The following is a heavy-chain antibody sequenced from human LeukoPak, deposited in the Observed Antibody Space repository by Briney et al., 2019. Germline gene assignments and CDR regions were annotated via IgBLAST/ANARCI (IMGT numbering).Heavy chain of an antibody. Sequence: TLSLTCTVSGGSISSGGYYWSWIRQPPGKGLEWIGYIYHSGSTYYNPSLKSRVTISVDRSKNQFSLKLSSVTAADTAVYYCARGIAAQCFDYWGQGTLVTVSS. J-gene: IGHJ4*02. CDR1: GGSISSGGYY. CDR3: ARGIAAQCFDY. D-gene: IGHD6-13*01. CDR2: IYHSGST. V-gene: IGHV4-30-2*01.